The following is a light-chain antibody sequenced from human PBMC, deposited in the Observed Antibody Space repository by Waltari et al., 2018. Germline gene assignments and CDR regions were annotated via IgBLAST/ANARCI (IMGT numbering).Light chain of an antibody. CDR1: QNINNW. CDR2: AAS. J-gene: IGKJ3*01. V-gene: IGKV1-12*01. Sequence: DIQMTQSPSTLSASVGGRVTITCRASQNINNWVTWYQQKPGNAPKLLISAASSLQSGVPSRFSGSGSGTDFTLTISSLQPEDFATYYCQQANSFPFTFGPGTKVDI. CDR3: QQANSFPFT.